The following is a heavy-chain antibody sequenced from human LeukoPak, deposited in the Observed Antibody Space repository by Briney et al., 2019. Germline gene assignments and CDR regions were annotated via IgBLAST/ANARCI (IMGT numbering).Heavy chain of an antibody. V-gene: IGHV1-46*01. CDR3: AREVPYDTSVYYQPFDF. CDR2: INPSGGST. CDR1: GYTFINYY. D-gene: IGHD3-22*01. Sequence: GASVKVSCKASGYTFINYYMYWVRQAPGQGLEWMGIINPSGGSTNYAQKLQGRVTMTTDTSTSTAYMELRSLRSDDTAVYYCAREVPYDTSVYYQPFDFWGQGTLVTVSS. J-gene: IGHJ4*02.